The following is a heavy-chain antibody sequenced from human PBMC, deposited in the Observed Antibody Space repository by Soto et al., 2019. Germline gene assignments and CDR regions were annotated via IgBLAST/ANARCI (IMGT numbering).Heavy chain of an antibody. CDR3: ASHAEDIGGMDV. CDR1: GGTFSSYA. D-gene: IGHD2-15*01. V-gene: IGHV1-69*01. Sequence: QVQLGQSGAEVKKPGSSLKVSCKASGGTFSSYAITWVRQAPAQGLEWMGGIIRSFGTANYAQKFQGRITITADETTSTAYMELSSLRATDTAVYYCASHAEDIGGMDVWGQGTTVTVSS. J-gene: IGHJ6*02. CDR2: IIRSFGTA.